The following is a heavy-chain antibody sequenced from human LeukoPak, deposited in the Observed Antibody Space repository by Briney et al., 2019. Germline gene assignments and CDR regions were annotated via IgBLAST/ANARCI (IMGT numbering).Heavy chain of an antibody. V-gene: IGHV1-18*01. J-gene: IGHJ5*02. D-gene: IGHD3-10*01. Sequence: ASVKLSCKASGYSFTTYGISWVRQAPGQGLEWMGWISTYNAQTNYAQQLQGRLTVTIDTSTSTAYMELRSLTSDDTAVYYCTRDTFLRDWSYTWFDPWGQGTLVTVSS. CDR2: ISTYNAQT. CDR1: GYSFTTYG. CDR3: TRDTFLRDWSYTWFDP.